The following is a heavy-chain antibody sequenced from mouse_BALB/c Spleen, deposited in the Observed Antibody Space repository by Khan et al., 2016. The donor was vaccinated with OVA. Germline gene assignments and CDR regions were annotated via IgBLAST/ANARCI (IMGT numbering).Heavy chain of an antibody. CDR2: ILPGSDTI. J-gene: IGHJ4*01. V-gene: IGHV1-9*01. CDR1: GYTFSNYW. D-gene: IGHD4-1*01. Sequence: QVQLQQSGAELMKPGASVKISCKSTGYTFSNYWIEWVQQRPGHGLEWIGEILPGSDTIHHNEKFKGKATFTADPSSNTAYIQLSSLTSEDSAVXSCASGAGTTYGMDYWGQGTSVTVSS. CDR3: ASGAGTTYGMDY.